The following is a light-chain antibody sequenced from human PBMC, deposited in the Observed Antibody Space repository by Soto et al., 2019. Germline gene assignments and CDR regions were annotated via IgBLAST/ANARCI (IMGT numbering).Light chain of an antibody. CDR3: SSYTSSSTLV. CDR2: EVN. Sequence: QSALTQPRSVSGSPGQSVTISCTATGSDVGDSSHVSWYQLHPGKAPKLMIYEVNNRPSGVPDRFSGSKSGNTASLTISGLQAEDEADYYCSSYTSSSTLVFGGGTKLTVL. CDR1: GSDVGDSSH. J-gene: IGLJ3*02. V-gene: IGLV2-18*02.